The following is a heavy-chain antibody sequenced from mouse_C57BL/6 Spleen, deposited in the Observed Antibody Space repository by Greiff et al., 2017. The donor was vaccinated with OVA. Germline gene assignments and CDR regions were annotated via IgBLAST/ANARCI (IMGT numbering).Heavy chain of an antibody. D-gene: IGHD1-1*01. CDR3: ASPFTTVVAEDDYYAMDY. Sequence: QVQLKESGPELVKPGASVKISCKASGYSFTSYYIHWVKQRPGQGLAWIGWIYPGSGNTKYNEKLKGKATLTADTSSSSAYRQHSSLTSEDSAVYYCASPFTTVVAEDDYYAMDYWGQGTSVTVSS. J-gene: IGHJ4*01. CDR2: IYPGSGNT. V-gene: IGHV1-66*01. CDR1: GYSFTSYY.